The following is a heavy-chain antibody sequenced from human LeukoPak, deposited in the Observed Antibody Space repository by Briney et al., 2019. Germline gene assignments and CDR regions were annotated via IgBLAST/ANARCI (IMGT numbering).Heavy chain of an antibody. Sequence: GGPLRLSCAASGFTFSSYWMNWVRQAPGRGLEWVAGIKEDGSESYYIDSVRGRFTISRDNAKNSLSLQMNSLRAEDTAVYYCARALTTAGNYWGRGTLVTVSS. CDR1: GFTFSSYW. V-gene: IGHV3-7*04. D-gene: IGHD6-19*01. J-gene: IGHJ4*02. CDR3: ARALTTAGNY. CDR2: IKEDGSES.